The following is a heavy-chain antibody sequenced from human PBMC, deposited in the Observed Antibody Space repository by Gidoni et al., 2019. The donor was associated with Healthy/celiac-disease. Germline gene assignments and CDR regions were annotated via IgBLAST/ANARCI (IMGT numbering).Heavy chain of an antibody. V-gene: IGHV3-30*18. CDR1: GFTFSSYG. CDR2: ISYDGSNK. CDR3: AKDRGIAVAGTLDY. J-gene: IGHJ4*02. D-gene: IGHD6-19*01. Sequence: QVQLVESGGGVVQPGRSLRLSCAASGFTFSSYGMHWVRQAQGKGLEWVAVISYDGSNKYYADSVKGRFTISRDNSKNTLYLQMNSLRAEDTAVYYCAKDRGIAVAGTLDYWGQGTLVTVSS.